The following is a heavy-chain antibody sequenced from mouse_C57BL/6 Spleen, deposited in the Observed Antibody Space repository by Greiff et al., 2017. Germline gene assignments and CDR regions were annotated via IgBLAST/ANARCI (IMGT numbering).Heavy chain of an antibody. D-gene: IGHD1-1*01. Sequence: VQLQQPGAELVKPGASVKLSCKASGYTFTSYWMQWVKQRPGQGLEWIGEIDPSDSYTNYNQKFKGKATLTVDTSSSTAYMQLSSLTSEDSAVYYCATLYGSSSYYAMDYWGQGTSVTVSS. CDR2: IDPSDSYT. V-gene: IGHV1-50*01. CDR1: GYTFTSYW. J-gene: IGHJ4*01. CDR3: ATLYGSSSYYAMDY.